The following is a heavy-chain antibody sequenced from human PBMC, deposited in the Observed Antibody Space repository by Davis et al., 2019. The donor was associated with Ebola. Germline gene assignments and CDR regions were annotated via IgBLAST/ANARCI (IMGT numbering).Heavy chain of an antibody. Sequence: SETLSLTCAVSGGSISSSNWWSWVRQPPGKGLEWIGEINHSGSTNYNPSLKSRVTISVDTSKNQFSLKLSSVTAADTAVYYCARGRSMVNPWGQGTLVTVSS. J-gene: IGHJ5*02. CDR3: ARGRSMVNP. CDR2: INHSGST. D-gene: IGHD5-18*01. CDR1: GGSISSSNW. V-gene: IGHV4-4*02.